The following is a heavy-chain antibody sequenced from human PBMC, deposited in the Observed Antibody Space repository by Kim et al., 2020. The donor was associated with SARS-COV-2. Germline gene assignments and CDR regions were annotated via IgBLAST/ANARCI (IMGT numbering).Heavy chain of an antibody. CDR3: ARGGGFGITMVRGVTPNW. CDR1: GGSISSYY. CDR2: IYYSGST. D-gene: IGHD3-10*01. Sequence: SETLSLTCTVSGGSISSYYWSWIRQPPGKGLEWIGYIYYSGSTNYNPSLKSRVTISVDTSKNQFSLKLSSVTAADTAVYYCARGGGFGITMVRGVTPNW. J-gene: IGHJ5*01. V-gene: IGHV4-59*13.